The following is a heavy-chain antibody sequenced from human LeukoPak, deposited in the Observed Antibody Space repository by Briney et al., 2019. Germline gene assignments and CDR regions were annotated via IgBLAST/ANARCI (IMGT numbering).Heavy chain of an antibody. J-gene: IGHJ6*03. CDR3: ATNFDGSGGYYYYYYMDV. CDR2: ISGSGGST. D-gene: IGHD3-10*01. CDR1: GFTFDDYA. Sequence: GGSLRLSCAASGFTFDDYAMHWVRQAPGKGLEWVSAISGSGGSTYYADSVKGRFTISRDNSKNTLYLQMNSLRAEDTAVYYCATNFDGSGGYYYYYYMDVWGKGTTVTVSS. V-gene: IGHV3-23*01.